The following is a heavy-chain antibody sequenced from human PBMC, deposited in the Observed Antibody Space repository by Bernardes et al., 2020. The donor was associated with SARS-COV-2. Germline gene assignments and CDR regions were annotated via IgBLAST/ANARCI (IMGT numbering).Heavy chain of an antibody. CDR3: ARGDWFDP. CDR1: FTSYV. CDR2: MNPNSGNT. Sequence: FTSYVVDWVRKNNTQELEWMGWMNPNSGNTGYAQKFQGRVTMTRNTSISKNYMELSSLRSEDTSGYYWARGDWFDPGGQGTLVTVSS. J-gene: IGHJ5*02. V-gene: IGHV1-8*01.